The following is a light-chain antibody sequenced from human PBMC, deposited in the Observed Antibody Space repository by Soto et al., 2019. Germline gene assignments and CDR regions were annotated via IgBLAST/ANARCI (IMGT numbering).Light chain of an antibody. Sequence: QSALTQPRSVSGSPGQSVTISCTGTSSDVGGYNYVSWYQQHPGKAPKLMIYDVSKRPSGVPDRFSGSKSGNTASLTISGLQAEDAAHYYCCSYAGSYTYVFGSGTKLTVL. CDR3: CSYAGSYTYV. CDR1: SSDVGGYNY. J-gene: IGLJ1*01. CDR2: DVS. V-gene: IGLV2-11*01.